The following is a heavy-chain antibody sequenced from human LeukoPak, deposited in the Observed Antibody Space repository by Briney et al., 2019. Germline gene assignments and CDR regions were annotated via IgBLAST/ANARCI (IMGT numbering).Heavy chain of an antibody. CDR2: IWYDGSNK. D-gene: IGHD6-6*01. J-gene: IGHJ4*02. CDR1: GFTFSSYG. V-gene: IGHV3-33*01. CDR3: AREEYSSSSGVDY. Sequence: PGGSLRLSCAASGFTFSSYGMHWVRQAPGKGLEWVAVIWYDGSNKYYADSVKGRFTISRDNSKNTLYLQMNGLRAEDTAVYYCAREEYSSSSGVDYWGQGTLVTVSS.